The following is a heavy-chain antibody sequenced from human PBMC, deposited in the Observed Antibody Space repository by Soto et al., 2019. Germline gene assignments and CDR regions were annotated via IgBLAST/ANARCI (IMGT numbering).Heavy chain of an antibody. Sequence: ASETLSHTRRVAGGSIIRCNSWSWVRQTPGKGLEWIGEIYHSGSTNYNPSLKSRVTISVDTSKNQFSLKLSSVTAADTAVYYCARRVDIVATMGPDYYYYYMDVWGKGTTVTVSS. D-gene: IGHD5-12*01. V-gene: IGHV4-4*02. CDR1: GGSIIRCNS. J-gene: IGHJ6*03. CDR2: IYHSGST. CDR3: ARRVDIVATMGPDYYYYYMDV.